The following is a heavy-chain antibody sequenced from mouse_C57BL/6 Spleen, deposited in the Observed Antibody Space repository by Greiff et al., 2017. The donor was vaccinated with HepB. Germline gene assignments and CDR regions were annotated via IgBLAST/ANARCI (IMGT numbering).Heavy chain of an antibody. V-gene: IGHV5-9-1*02. D-gene: IGHD3-2*02. CDR2: ISSGGDYI. Sequence: EVQRVESGEGLVKPGGSLKLSCAASGFTFSSYAMSWVRQTPEKRLEWVAYISSGGDYIYYADTVKGRFTISRDNARNTLYLQMSSLKSEDTAMYYCTSDSSGLFAYWGQGTLVTVSA. J-gene: IGHJ3*01. CDR1: GFTFSSYA. CDR3: TSDSSGLFAY.